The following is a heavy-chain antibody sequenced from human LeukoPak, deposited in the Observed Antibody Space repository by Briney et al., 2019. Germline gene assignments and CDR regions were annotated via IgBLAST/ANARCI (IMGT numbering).Heavy chain of an antibody. CDR2: IRYDGSNK. D-gene: IGHD6-13*01. J-gene: IGHJ5*02. CDR3: AKVLGEYSIRSKPLDT. Sequence: GGSLRLSCAASGFTFSAYGMHWVRQAPVKGLEWVTFIRYDGSNKYYPDSVRGRFTVSRDNSKNTLYLQMNSLRPEDTAVYYCAKVLGEYSIRSKPLDTWGQGTLVTVSS. CDR1: GFTFSAYG. V-gene: IGHV3-30*02.